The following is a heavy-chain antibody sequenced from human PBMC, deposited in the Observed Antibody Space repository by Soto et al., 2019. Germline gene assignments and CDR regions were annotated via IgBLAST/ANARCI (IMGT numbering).Heavy chain of an antibody. Sequence: GGSLRLSCAASGFTFSSYGMHWVRQAPGKGLEWVAVIWYDGSNKYYADSVKGRFTISRDNSKNTLYLQMNSLRAEDTAVYYCVRSGRPTDAFDIWGQGTMVTVSS. V-gene: IGHV3-33*01. J-gene: IGHJ3*02. CDR2: IWYDGSNK. CDR1: GFTFSSYG. CDR3: VRSGRPTDAFDI. D-gene: IGHD3-10*01.